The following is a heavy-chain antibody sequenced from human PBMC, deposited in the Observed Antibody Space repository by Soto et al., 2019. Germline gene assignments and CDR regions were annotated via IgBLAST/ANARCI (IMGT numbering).Heavy chain of an antibody. CDR2: IYYSGST. Sequence: NPSETLSLTCTVSGGSISSYYWSWIRQPPGKGLEWIGYIYYSGSTNYNPSLKSRVTISVDTSKNQFSLKLSSVTAADTAVYYCAGMSADGSGSYYLHYYYYMDVWGKGTTVTVSS. CDR1: GGSISSYY. CDR3: AGMSADGSGSYYLHYYYYMDV. D-gene: IGHD3-10*01. V-gene: IGHV4-59*01. J-gene: IGHJ6*03.